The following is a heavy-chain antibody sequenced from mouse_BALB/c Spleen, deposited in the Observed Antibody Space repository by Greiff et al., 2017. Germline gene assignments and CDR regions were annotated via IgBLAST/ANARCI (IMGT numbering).Heavy chain of an antibody. CDR1: GFSLTGYG. Sequence: VHLVESGPGLVAPSQSLSITCTVSGFSLTGYGVNWVRQPPGKGLEWLGMIWGDGSTDYNSALKSRLSISKDNSKSQVFLKMNSLQTDDTARYYCARENYYGNYYAMDYWGQGTSVTVSS. CDR2: IWGDGST. CDR3: ARENYYGNYYAMDY. J-gene: IGHJ4*01. V-gene: IGHV2-6-7*01. D-gene: IGHD2-1*01.